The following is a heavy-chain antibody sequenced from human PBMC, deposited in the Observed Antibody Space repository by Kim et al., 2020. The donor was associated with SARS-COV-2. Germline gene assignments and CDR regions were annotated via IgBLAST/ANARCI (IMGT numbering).Heavy chain of an antibody. CDR3: ARGWGSMDV. J-gene: IGHJ6*04. Sequence: GGSLRLSCAASGFTFSSYAMSWVRQAPGKGLEWVSGISGGGGSTYYVDSVKGRFTISRDNFKNTLCLQMNSLRAEDTAVYYCARGWGSMDVWGKGTTVTVSS. D-gene: IGHD3-10*01. CDR1: GFTFSSYA. CDR2: ISGGGGST. V-gene: IGHV3-23*01.